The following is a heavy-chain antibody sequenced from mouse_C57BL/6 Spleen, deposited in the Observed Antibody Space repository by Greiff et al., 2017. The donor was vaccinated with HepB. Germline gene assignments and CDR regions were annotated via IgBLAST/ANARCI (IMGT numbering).Heavy chain of an antibody. J-gene: IGHJ4*01. V-gene: IGHV5-17*01. CDR1: GFTFSDYG. CDR2: ISSGSSTI. CDR3: ARRGYDYDGAFYYAMDY. D-gene: IGHD2-4*01. Sequence: DVMLVESGGGLVKPGGSLKLSCAASGFTFSDYGMHWVRQAPEKGLEWVAYISSGSSTIYYADTVKGRFTISRDNAKNTLFLQMTSLRSEDTAMYYCARRGYDYDGAFYYAMDYWGQGTSVTVSS.